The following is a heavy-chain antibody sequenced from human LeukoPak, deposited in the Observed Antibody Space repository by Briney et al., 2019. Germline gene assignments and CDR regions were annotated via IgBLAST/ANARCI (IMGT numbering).Heavy chain of an antibody. CDR2: INCDGRST. V-gene: IGHV3-74*01. CDR3: ASDIFPVRGSGFDY. J-gene: IGHJ4*02. CDR1: GFTFSSYW. D-gene: IGHD6-19*01. Sequence: GGSLRLTCAASGFTFSSYWMHWVRQDPRKGLVRLSRINCDGRSTSYAPSVKSRFTISRDNAKNKLSLQLNSLRAEDTAVYYRASDIFPVRGSGFDYWGQGTMVSVSS.